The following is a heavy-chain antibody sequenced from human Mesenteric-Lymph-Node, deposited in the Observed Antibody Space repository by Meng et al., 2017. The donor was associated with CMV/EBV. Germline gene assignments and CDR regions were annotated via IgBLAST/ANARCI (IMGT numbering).Heavy chain of an antibody. D-gene: IGHD3-3*01. CDR3: TRYYDFWSGYYRGFYYYYGMDV. CDR2: ISSSSSTI. CDR1: GFTFSSYS. Sequence: GESLKISCAASGFTFSSYSMNWVRQAPGKGLEWVSYISSSSSTIYYADSVKGRFTISRDNAKNSLYLQMNSLRAEDTAVYYCTRYYDFWSGYYRGFYYYYGMDVWGQGTTVTVSS. V-gene: IGHV3-48*04. J-gene: IGHJ6*02.